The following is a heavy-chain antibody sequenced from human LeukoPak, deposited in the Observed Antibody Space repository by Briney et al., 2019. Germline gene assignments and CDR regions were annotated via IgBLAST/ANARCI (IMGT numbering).Heavy chain of an antibody. D-gene: IGHD3-22*01. V-gene: IGHV3-11*01. CDR2: ISSSGSTI. J-gene: IGHJ4*02. CDR1: GFTFSDYY. CDR3: ARESIDPYYYDSSGSVDY. Sequence: GGSLRLSCAASGFTFSDYYMNWIRQAPGKGLEWVSYISSSGSTIYYADSVKGRFTISRDNAKNSLYLQMNSLRAEGTAVYYCARESIDPYYYDSSGSVDYWGQGTLVTVSS.